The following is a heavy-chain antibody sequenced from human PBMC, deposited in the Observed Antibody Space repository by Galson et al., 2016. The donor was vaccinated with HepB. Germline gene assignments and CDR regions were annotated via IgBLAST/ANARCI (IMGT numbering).Heavy chain of an antibody. J-gene: IGHJ1*01. CDR2: ISSDGSKI. CDR3: ARSQARDVREVGGYFQH. D-gene: IGHD3-10*01. CDR1: GFTFYSYA. V-gene: IGHV3-30-3*01. Sequence: LRLSCAASGFTFYSYAMHWVRQAPGKGLEWLAVISSDGSKINYADSVKGRFTISRDNSKNTLYLQMNSLRGEDTAVYYCARSQARDVREVGGYFQHGGQGTLVTVSS.